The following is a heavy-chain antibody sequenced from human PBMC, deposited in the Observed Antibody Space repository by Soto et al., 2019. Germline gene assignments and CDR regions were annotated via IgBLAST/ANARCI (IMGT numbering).Heavy chain of an antibody. V-gene: IGHV6-1*01. CDR1: GDSVSSSSVT. D-gene: IGHD3-3*02. J-gene: IGHJ5*01. CDR3: VSRRGTSWLDS. CDR2: TYYRSKWYN. Sequence: SQTLSLTCAISGDSVSSSSVTWNWIRQSPSRGLEWLGRTYYRSKWYNDYAESVKSRITINPDTSKNQFSLHLNSVTPEDTAVYYCVSRRGTSWLDSWGQGTLVTVSS.